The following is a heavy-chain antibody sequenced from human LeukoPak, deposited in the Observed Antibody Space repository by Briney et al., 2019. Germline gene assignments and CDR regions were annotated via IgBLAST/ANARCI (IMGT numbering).Heavy chain of an antibody. D-gene: IGHD2-21*02. CDR3: ARHLGAHPVVVVTARNWFDP. CDR1: GGSFSGYY. J-gene: IGHJ5*02. Sequence: SETLSLTCAVYGGSFSGYYWSWIRQPPGKGLEWIGEINHSGSTNYNPSLKSRVTISVDTSKNQFSLKLSSVTAADTAVYYCARHLGAHPVVVVTARNWFDPWGQGTLVTVSS. V-gene: IGHV4-34*01. CDR2: INHSGST.